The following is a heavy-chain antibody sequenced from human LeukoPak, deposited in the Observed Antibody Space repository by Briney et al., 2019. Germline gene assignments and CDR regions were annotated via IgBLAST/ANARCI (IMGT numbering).Heavy chain of an antibody. CDR1: GFTFSSYA. V-gene: IGHV3-23*01. CDR3: AKDRDSGYDPSDY. D-gene: IGHD5-12*01. Sequence: GSLRLSCAASGFTFSSYAMSWVRQAPGKGLEWVSAISGSGGSTYYADSVKGRFTISRDNSKSTLYLQMNSLRAEDTAVYYCAKDRDSGYDPSDYCGQGTLVTVSS. J-gene: IGHJ4*02. CDR2: ISGSGGST.